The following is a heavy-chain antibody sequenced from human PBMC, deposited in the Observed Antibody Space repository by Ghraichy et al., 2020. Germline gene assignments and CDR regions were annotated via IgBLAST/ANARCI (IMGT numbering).Heavy chain of an antibody. J-gene: IGHJ5*02. CDR3: ARHVATDANHNWFDP. CDR1: GGSISSSSYY. V-gene: IGHV4-39*01. D-gene: IGHD2-15*01. Sequence: SETLSLTCTVSGGSISSSSYYWGWIRQPPGKGLEWIGSIYYSGSTYYNPSLKSRVTISVDTSKNQFSLKLSSVTAADTAVYYCARHVATDANHNWFDPWGQETLVTVSS. CDR2: IYYSGST.